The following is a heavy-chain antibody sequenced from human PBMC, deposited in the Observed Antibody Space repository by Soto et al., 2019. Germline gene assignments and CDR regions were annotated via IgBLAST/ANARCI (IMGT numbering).Heavy chain of an antibody. CDR3: ARAVAVPADFDY. V-gene: IGHV1-3*05. CDR2: INAGNGNT. Sequence: QVQLVQSGAEEKKPGASVKVSCKASGYTFTGYAMHWVRQAPGQRLEWMGWINAGNGNTKYSQKFQGRDTITRDTSASTASMELSSLRSEDTAVYYCARAVAVPADFDYWGQGTLVTVSS. D-gene: IGHD6-19*01. CDR1: GYTFTGYA. J-gene: IGHJ4*02.